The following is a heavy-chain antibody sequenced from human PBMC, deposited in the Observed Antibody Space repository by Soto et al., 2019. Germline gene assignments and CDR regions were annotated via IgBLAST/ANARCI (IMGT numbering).Heavy chain of an antibody. Sequence: SLRLSCAASRFTFSSYGLSWVRQAPGKGLEWVSTVSGDGGRTYYADSVKGRFTIPRDNSKNTLYLQMNSLRAGDTAVYYCARLLNDIVVVPAAIFYYYAMDVWGPGTPVTVSS. V-gene: IGHV3-23*01. D-gene: IGHD2-2*01. CDR1: RFTFSSYG. CDR3: ARLLNDIVVVPAAIFYYYAMDV. J-gene: IGHJ6*02. CDR2: VSGDGGRT.